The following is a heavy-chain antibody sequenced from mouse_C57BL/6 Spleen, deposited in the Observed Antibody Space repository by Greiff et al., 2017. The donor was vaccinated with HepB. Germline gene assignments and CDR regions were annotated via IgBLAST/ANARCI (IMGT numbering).Heavy chain of an antibody. V-gene: IGHV14-2*01. CDR3: ARRRGYAMDY. J-gene: IGHJ4*01. CDR1: GFNIKDYY. Sequence: EVQGVESGAELVKPGASVKLSCTASGFNIKDYYMHWVKQRTEQGLEWIGRIDPEDGETKYAPQFQGKATITADTSSNTAYLQLSSLTSEDTAVYYCARRRGYAMDYWGQGTSVTVSS. CDR2: IDPEDGET.